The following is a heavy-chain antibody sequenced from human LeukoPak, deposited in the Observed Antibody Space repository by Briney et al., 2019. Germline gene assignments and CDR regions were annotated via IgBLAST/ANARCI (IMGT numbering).Heavy chain of an antibody. CDR3: ASHRGLYDILTGYLHYYYMDV. Sequence: KPSETLSLTCTVSGGSISSSSYYWGWIRQPPGKGLEWIGSIYYSGSTYYNPSLKSPVTISADTSKTQFSLKLSSVTAADTAVYYCASHRGLYDILTGYLHYYYMDVWGKGTTVAVSS. J-gene: IGHJ6*03. CDR2: IYYSGST. CDR1: GGSISSSSYY. D-gene: IGHD3-9*01. V-gene: IGHV4-39*01.